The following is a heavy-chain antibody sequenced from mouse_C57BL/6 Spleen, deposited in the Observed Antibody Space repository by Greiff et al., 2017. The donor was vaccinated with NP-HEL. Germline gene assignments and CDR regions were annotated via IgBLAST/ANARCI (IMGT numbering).Heavy chain of an antibody. V-gene: IGHV3-6*01. CDR3: ASNSLYDGHYGFDY. Sequence: EVQLHESGPGLVKPSQSLSLTCSVTRYSITSGYYWNWIRQFPGNKLEWMGYISYDGSKNYNPSLKNRISITRDTSKNQFFLKLNSVTTEDTATYYCASNSLYDGHYGFDYWRQGTTLTVSS. CDR2: ISYDGSK. J-gene: IGHJ2*01. D-gene: IGHD2-3*01. CDR1: RYSITSGYY.